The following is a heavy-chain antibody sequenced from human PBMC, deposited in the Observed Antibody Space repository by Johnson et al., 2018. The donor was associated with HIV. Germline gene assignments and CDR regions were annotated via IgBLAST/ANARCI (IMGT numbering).Heavy chain of an antibody. Sequence: QVQLVESGGGLVKPGGSLRLSCAASGFTFSDYYMSWIRQAPGKGLEWVAVISYDGSNKFYADFVKGRFTIPSDNSKNTLYLQMNSLRAEDTSVYYCAKELSGRYYLGGNAFDIWGQGTMVTVSS. V-gene: IGHV3-30*18. CDR2: ISYDGSNK. J-gene: IGHJ3*02. D-gene: IGHD1-26*01. CDR1: GFTFSDYY. CDR3: AKELSGRYYLGGNAFDI.